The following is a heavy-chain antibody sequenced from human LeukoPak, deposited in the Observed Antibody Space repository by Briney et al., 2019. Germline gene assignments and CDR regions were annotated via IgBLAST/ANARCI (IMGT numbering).Heavy chain of an antibody. CDR1: GFTFSDYY. D-gene: IGHD6-13*01. V-gene: IGHV3-11*03. J-gene: IGHJ4*02. CDR3: VKLFKAYSSTWIDY. Sequence: KSGGSLRLSCAASGFTFSDYYMSWIRQAPGQGLEWVAYISHSSGFTNYADSVKGRFAISRDNAKNSLYLQMDSLRAEDTAIYYCVKLFKAYSSTWIDYWGQGNLVTVSS. CDR2: ISHSSGFT.